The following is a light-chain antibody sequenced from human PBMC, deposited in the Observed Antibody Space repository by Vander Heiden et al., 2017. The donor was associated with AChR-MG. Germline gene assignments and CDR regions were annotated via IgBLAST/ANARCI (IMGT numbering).Light chain of an antibody. J-gene: IGLJ1*01. CDR1: SSDVGGYNY. Sequence: QSALTQPASVSGSPGQSITISCTGTSSDVGGYNYVSWYQQHPGKPPKLMIYDGSKRPSGVSNRFSGSKCGNTASLTISGLQAEDEADYYCSSYTSSSTDYVFGTGTKVTVL. CDR3: SSYTSSSTDYV. CDR2: DGS. V-gene: IGLV2-14*01.